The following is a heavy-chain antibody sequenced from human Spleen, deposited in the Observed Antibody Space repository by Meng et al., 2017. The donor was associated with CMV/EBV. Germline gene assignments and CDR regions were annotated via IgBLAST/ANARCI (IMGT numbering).Heavy chain of an antibody. CDR1: GYTFTDYY. V-gene: IGHV1-2*02. CDR3: AREEDLNYYYHGMDV. J-gene: IGHJ6*02. Sequence: ASVKVSCKASGYTFTDYYIHWVRQAPGQGLEWMGWINPDSGGTNFAQNFRGRVTMTRDTSISTAYMELSRLRSDDTAVYYCAREEDLNYYYHGMDVWGQGTTVTVSS. CDR2: INPDSGGT.